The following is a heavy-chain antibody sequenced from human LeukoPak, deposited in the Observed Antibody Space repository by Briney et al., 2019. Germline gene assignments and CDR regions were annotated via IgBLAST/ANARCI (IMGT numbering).Heavy chain of an antibody. CDR2: MNNDGRVI. J-gene: IGHJ4*02. CDR3: AREFEATGFWALDY. D-gene: IGHD3-16*01. V-gene: IGHV3-74*01. Sequence: PGGSLRLSCRVSGFTFNTYWMHWVRQAPGKGLVWVSRMNNDGRVISYAGSVKGRFTISRDNAKNTLYLQMNSLRVEDTAVYYCAREFEATGFWALDYWGQGTLVTASS. CDR1: GFTFNTYW.